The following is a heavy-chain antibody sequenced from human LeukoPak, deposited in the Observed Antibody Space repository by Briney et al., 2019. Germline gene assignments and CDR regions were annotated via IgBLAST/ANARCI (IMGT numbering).Heavy chain of an antibody. V-gene: IGHV1-2*02. D-gene: IGHD3-9*01. Sequence: ASVKVSCKASGYTFTGYYMHWVRQAPGQGLEWMGWINPNSGGTNYAQKFQGRVTMTRDTSISTAYMELSRLRSDDTAVYYCARLSTGYYNYYFDYWGQGTLVTVSS. CDR2: INPNSGGT. CDR1: GYTFTGYY. J-gene: IGHJ4*02. CDR3: ARLSTGYYNYYFDY.